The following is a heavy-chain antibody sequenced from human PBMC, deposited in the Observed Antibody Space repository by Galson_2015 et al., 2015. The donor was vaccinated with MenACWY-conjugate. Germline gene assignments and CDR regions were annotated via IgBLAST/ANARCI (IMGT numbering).Heavy chain of an antibody. J-gene: IGHJ4*02. V-gene: IGHV5-51*01. CDR1: GYSFSSFW. D-gene: IGHD3-3*02. CDR2: IYPGDSDT. CDR3: SRHLSVIISPFHY. Sequence: QSGAEVKKPGESLKMSCKASGYSFSSFWIGWVRQMPGKGLEWMGIIYPGDSDTRYSPSFQGQVTISADNSINTVHLQLTRLQASDTSIYYCSRHLSVIISPFHYCGQGTLVTFSS.